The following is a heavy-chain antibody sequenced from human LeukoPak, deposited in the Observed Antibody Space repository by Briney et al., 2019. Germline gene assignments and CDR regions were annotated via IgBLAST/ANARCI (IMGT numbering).Heavy chain of an antibody. J-gene: IGHJ4*02. V-gene: IGHV4-39*01. CDR1: GGSISSSSYY. CDR2: IYYSGST. D-gene: IGHD3-10*01. Sequence: PSETLSLTCTVSGGSISSSSYYWGWIRQPPGKGLEWIGSIYYSGSTYYNPSLKSRVTISVDTSKNQFSLKLSSVTAADTAVYYCAGRQTTLLWFGIWGQGTLVTVSS. CDR3: AGRQTTLLWFGI.